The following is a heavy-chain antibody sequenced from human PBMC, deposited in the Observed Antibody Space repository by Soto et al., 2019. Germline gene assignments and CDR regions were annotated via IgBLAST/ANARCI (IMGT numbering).Heavy chain of an antibody. J-gene: IGHJ4*02. CDR1: GDSFSGYY. CDR2: IDHSGSA. D-gene: IGHD3-22*01. V-gene: IGHV4-34*01. Sequence: SDTLSLTCAVHGDSFSGYYWSWIRESPGTGLEWIGEIDHSGSANYNPSLTSRVSMSVDTSSQQVSLKLSSVTAADTAVYYCARRIAMIVVVFDSWGQGTLVTVSS. CDR3: ARRIAMIVVVFDS.